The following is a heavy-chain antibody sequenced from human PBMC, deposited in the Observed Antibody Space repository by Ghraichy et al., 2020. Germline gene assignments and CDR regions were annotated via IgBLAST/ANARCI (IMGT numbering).Heavy chain of an antibody. CDR1: GGSISSSSYY. CDR2: IYYSGST. J-gene: IGHJ6*02. Sequence: SQTLSLTCTVSGGSISSSSYYWGWIRQPPGKGLEWIGSIYYSGSTYYNPSLKSRVTISVDTSKNQFSLKLSSVTAADTAVYYCAVDSYYYDSSGYYGWSYYYYGMDVWGQGTTVTVSS. D-gene: IGHD3-22*01. V-gene: IGHV4-39*01. CDR3: AVDSYYYDSSGYYGWSYYYYGMDV.